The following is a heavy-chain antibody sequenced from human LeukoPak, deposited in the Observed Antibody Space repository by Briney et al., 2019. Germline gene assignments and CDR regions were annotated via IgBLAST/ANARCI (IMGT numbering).Heavy chain of an antibody. V-gene: IGHV3-11*05. CDR2: ISSSSSYT. D-gene: IGHD3-10*01. CDR3: ARDMVRGVNAFDI. Sequence: GGSLRLSCAASGFTFSDYYMSWIRQAPGKGLEWVSYISSSSSYTNYADSVKGRFTISRDNVKSSLYLQMNSLRAEDTAVYYCARDMVRGVNAFDIWGQGTMVTVSS. CDR1: GFTFSDYY. J-gene: IGHJ3*02.